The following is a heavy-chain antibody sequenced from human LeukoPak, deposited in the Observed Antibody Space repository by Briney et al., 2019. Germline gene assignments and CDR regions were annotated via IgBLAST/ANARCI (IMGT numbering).Heavy chain of an antibody. V-gene: IGHV3-23*01. Sequence: GGTLRLSCAASGFTFSSYGMSWVRQAPGKGLEWVSAISGSGGSTYYADSVKGRFTISRDNSKNTLYLQMTSLRAEDTAVYYCARVVPPTDYGSGSYFWDPYYFDYWGQGTLVTVSS. CDR2: ISGSGGST. D-gene: IGHD3-10*01. J-gene: IGHJ4*02. CDR1: GFTFSSYG. CDR3: ARVVPPTDYGSGSYFWDPYYFDY.